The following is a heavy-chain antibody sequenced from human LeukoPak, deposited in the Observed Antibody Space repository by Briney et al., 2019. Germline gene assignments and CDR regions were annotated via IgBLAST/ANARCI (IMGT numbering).Heavy chain of an antibody. J-gene: IGHJ3*02. V-gene: IGHV3-30*03. Sequence: PGRSLRLSCAASGFTFSSYGMHWVRQAPGKGLEWVAVISYDGSNKYYADSVKGRFTISRDNAKNTLYLQMNSLRAEDTAVYYCARDLGPLAFDIWGQGTMVTVSS. CDR3: ARDLGPLAFDI. CDR1: GFTFSSYG. CDR2: ISYDGSNK.